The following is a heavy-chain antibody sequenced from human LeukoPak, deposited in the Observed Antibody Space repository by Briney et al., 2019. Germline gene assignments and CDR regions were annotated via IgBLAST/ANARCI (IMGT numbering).Heavy chain of an antibody. CDR1: GGSISSSSYY. D-gene: IGHD6-13*01. Sequence: SETLSLTCTVSGGSISSSSYYCGWIRQPPGKGLEWIGSIYYSGSTYYNPSLKSRVTISVDTSKNQFSLKLSSVTAADTAVYYCARRGIAAELDYWGQGTLVTVSS. CDR3: ARRGIAAELDY. J-gene: IGHJ4*02. CDR2: IYYSGST. V-gene: IGHV4-39*01.